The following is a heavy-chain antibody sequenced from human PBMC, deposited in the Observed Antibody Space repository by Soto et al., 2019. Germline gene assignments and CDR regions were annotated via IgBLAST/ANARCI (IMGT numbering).Heavy chain of an antibody. CDR3: ARIYDSSGSPFFDY. CDR2: INPSGGST. D-gene: IGHD3-22*01. V-gene: IGHV1-46*01. Sequence: ASVKVSCKASGYTFTSYYMHWVRQAPGQGLEWMGIINPSGGSTSYAQKLQGRVTMTTDTSTSTAYMELRSLRSDDTAVYYCARIYDSSGSPFFDYWGQGTLVTVSS. J-gene: IGHJ4*02. CDR1: GYTFTSYY.